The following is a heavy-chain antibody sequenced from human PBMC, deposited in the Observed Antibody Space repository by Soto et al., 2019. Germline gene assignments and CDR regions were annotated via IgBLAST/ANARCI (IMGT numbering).Heavy chain of an antibody. CDR3: ARKVCDNSDAFAI. J-gene: IGHJ3*02. CDR1: GYTFHTYN. CDR2: ISTYSGNT. V-gene: IGHV1-18*04. Sequence: ASVKVSCKTSGYTFHTYNIGWARQAPGQGLEWMGWISTYSGNTDYAQKFQGRVTMTTDASTSTAYMELRSLRSDDAALYYCARKVCDNSDAFAIPGQGTMVPGSS.